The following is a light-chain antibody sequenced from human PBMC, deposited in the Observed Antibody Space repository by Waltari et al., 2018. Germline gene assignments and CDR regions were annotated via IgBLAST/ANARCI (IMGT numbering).Light chain of an antibody. CDR3: QQRRDWPIT. CDR1: HSVDTS. V-gene: IGKV3-11*01. J-gene: IGKJ5*01. Sequence: EIVLTQSPATLSLSPGDRATLSCRASHSVDTSLAWYQHKLGQAPRLLIYDVFYRATGIPARFSGRGSGTDFTLTISSLEPEDFALYFCQQRRDWPITFGQGTRLEIK. CDR2: DVF.